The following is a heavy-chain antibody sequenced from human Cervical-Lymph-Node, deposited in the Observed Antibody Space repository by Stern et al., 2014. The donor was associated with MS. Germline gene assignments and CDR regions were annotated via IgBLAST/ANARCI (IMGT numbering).Heavy chain of an antibody. J-gene: IGHJ4*02. CDR2: IYYSGST. CDR3: ARGRITFGGVTFHYYFDY. Sequence: QLQLQESGPGLVKPSQTLSLTCTVSGGSISSGGYYWSWIRQHPGKGLEWIGYIYYSGSTYSNPSLKSRVTISVDTSKNQFSLKLSSVTAADTAVYYCARGRITFGGVTFHYYFDYWGQGTLVTVSS. V-gene: IGHV4-31*03. CDR1: GGSISSGGYY. D-gene: IGHD3-16*01.